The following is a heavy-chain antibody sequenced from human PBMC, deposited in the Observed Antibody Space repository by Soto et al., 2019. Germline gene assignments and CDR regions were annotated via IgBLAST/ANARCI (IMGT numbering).Heavy chain of an antibody. CDR3: ARDSMAPAGNLAAL. J-gene: IGHJ4*02. V-gene: IGHV3-9*03. D-gene: IGHD6-13*01. CDR1: GFTFDDYA. CDR2: ISWNRGSI. Sequence: GGSLRLSCAASGFTFDDYAMHWVRQAPGKGLEWVSGISWNRGSIGYADTVKGQFTISRDNAQKSLYLEMNTLRAEDMAVYYCARDSMAPAGNLAALWGQGTLVTVSS.